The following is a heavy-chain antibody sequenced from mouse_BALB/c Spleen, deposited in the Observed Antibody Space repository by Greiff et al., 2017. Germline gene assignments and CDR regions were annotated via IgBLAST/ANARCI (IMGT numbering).Heavy chain of an antibody. CDR1: GYTFTSYW. J-gene: IGHJ3*01. Sequence: VQLQQPGAELVRPGASVKLSCKASGYTFTSYWINWVKQRPGQGLEWIGNIYPSDSYTNYNQKFKDKATLTVDKSSSTAYMQRSSPTSEDSAVYDCTGDYGSALAYWGQGTPVTVSA. CDR3: TGDYGSALAY. V-gene: IGHV1-69*02. CDR2: IYPSDSYT. D-gene: IGHD2-4*01.